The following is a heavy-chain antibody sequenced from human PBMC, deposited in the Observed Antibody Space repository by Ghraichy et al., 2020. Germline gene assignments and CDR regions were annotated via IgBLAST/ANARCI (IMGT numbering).Heavy chain of an antibody. J-gene: IGHJ4*02. V-gene: IGHV2-26*01. CDR2: IFSNYET. Sequence: SGPTLVKPTETLTLTCTVSGFSLSNTRMGVSWIRQPPGKALEWLAHIFSNYETSYSTSLKSRLIISKDTSESQVVLTMTDMDPVDTATYYCARISGWYDGFDYWGQLNLVTVSS. CDR1: GFSLSNTRMG. CDR3: ARISGWYDGFDY. D-gene: IGHD6-19*01.